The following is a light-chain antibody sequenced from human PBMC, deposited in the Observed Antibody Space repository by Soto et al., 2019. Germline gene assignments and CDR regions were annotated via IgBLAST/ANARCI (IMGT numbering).Light chain of an antibody. J-gene: IGKJ5*01. CDR3: RQLNCSPPST. Sequence: DIPSSQSPSLLSAPVGDRVTITCRASQDLDNYLAWYRQTPWEAPKLLIYGAHTLQSGVPRRFSGAGSGTEFSLTIGSLQPEDFAIYYCRQLNCSPPSTFGQG. CDR2: GAH. CDR1: QDLDNY. V-gene: IGKV1-9*01.